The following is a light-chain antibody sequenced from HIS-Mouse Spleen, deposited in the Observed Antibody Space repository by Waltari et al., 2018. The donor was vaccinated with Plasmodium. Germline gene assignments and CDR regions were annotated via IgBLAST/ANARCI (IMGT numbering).Light chain of an antibody. V-gene: IGLV3-10*01. CDR1: AFPKKY. CDR2: EDS. CDR3: YSTDSSGNHRV. Sequence: SYALTQPPSVSVSPAQTARITCSGDAFPKKYAYWYQQKSGQAPVLVIYEDSKRPSGIPERFSGSSSGTMATLTISGAQVEDEADYYCYSTDSSGNHRVFGGGTKLTVL. J-gene: IGLJ3*02.